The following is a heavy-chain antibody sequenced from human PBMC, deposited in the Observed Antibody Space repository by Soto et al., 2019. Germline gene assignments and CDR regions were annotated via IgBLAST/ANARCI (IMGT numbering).Heavy chain of an antibody. Sequence: QVQLVESGGGVVQPGGSLRLSCAASGFTFSSYGMHWVRQAPGKGLEWVAVISYDGSNKYYADSVKGRFTISRDNSKNTLYLQMNSLRAEDTAVYYCAKASIAVAGAFDYWGQGTLVTVSS. J-gene: IGHJ4*02. CDR2: ISYDGSNK. D-gene: IGHD6-19*01. CDR1: GFTFSSYG. CDR3: AKASIAVAGAFDY. V-gene: IGHV3-30*18.